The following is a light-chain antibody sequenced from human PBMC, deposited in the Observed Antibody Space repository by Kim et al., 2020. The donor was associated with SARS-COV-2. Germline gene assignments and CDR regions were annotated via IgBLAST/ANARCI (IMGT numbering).Light chain of an antibody. J-gene: IGKJ2*01. CDR3: QQSWSTPHT. CDR1: QNIGGY. CDR2: TAS. V-gene: IGKV1-39*01. Sequence: DIQMTQSPSSLSASVGDRVIITCRASQNIGGYLNWYQQKPAKAPKLLIYTASTLQSGVPSRFRGSGSGIDFTLTITSLQPEDFATYYCQQSWSTPHTFGQGTKLEI.